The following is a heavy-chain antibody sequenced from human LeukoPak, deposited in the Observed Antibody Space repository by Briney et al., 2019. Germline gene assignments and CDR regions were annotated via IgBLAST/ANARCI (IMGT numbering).Heavy chain of an antibody. Sequence: ASVKVSGKASGYTFTGYYMHWVRQAPGQGLEWMGWINPNSGGTNYAQKFQGRVTMTRDTSISTAYMELSRLRSDDTAVYYCARDLRPVMEYYFDYWGQGTLVTVSS. CDR2: INPNSGGT. CDR1: GYTFTGYY. V-gene: IGHV1-2*02. J-gene: IGHJ4*02. CDR3: ARDLRPVMEYYFDY. D-gene: IGHD3-16*01.